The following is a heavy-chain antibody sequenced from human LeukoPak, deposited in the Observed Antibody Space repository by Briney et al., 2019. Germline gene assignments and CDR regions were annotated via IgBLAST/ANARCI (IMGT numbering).Heavy chain of an antibody. J-gene: IGHJ2*01. Sequence: TGGSLRLSCAVSGFTISSNYMSWVRQAQGQGLEWVSVIYSGGDTYYYDSVKVRFTITIHISKNTHYLQVNSRRVTATAVYYCAREGMQWPGYFDLWGRGTLVAVSS. CDR2: IYSGGDT. CDR1: GFTISSNY. CDR3: AREGMQWPGYFDL. D-gene: IGHD6-19*01. V-gene: IGHV3-53*04.